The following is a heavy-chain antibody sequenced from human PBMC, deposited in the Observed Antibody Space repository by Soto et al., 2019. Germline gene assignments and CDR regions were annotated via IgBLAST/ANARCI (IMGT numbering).Heavy chain of an antibody. CDR2: ISGSGSTI. J-gene: IGHJ1*01. CDR3: ARVQLYAVACTGYFQQ. Sequence: GWSPRLSFAASGFSFSDYYMSWIRQAPGKGLEWVSYISGSGSTIYYPDSLKGRITISRDNAKNSLHLQVNSLRAEDTAVYYWARVQLYAVACTGYFQQWAQGTLVPVS. CDR1: GFSFSDYY. V-gene: IGHV3-11*01. D-gene: IGHD3-16*02.